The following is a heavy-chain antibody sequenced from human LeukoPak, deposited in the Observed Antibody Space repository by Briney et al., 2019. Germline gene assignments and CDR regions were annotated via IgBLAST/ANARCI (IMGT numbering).Heavy chain of an antibody. CDR1: GFTFDDYA. J-gene: IGHJ4*02. CDR3: AKDIGYYYDSSGPRGSRFDY. D-gene: IGHD3-22*01. V-gene: IGHV3-9*01. Sequence: GGSLRLSCAASGFTFDDYAVHWVRQAPGKGLEWVSGISWNSGSIGYADSVKGRFTISRDNAKNSLYLQMNSLRAEDTALYYCAKDIGYYYDSSGPRGSRFDYWGQGTLVTVSS. CDR2: ISWNSGSI.